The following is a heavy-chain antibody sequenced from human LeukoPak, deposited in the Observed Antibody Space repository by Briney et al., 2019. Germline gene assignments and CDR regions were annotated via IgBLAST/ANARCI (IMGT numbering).Heavy chain of an antibody. V-gene: IGHV3-49*04. D-gene: IGHD1-26*01. Sequence: GGSLRLSCTASGFTFGDYAMNWVRQAPGKGLEWVGLVRSKGYGGTTESAASVKGRFIFSRDDSRSIAYLQMSSLTTEDTAVYFCTRGGQLLGKGYFFDYWGQGTVVTVSS. CDR2: VRSKGYGGTT. CDR1: GFTFGDYA. J-gene: IGHJ4*02. CDR3: TRGGQLLGKGYFFDY.